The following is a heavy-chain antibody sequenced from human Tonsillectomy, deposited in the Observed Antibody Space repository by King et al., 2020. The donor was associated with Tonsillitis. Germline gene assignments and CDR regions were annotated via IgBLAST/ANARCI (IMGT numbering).Heavy chain of an antibody. CDR3: AKKGPNSGGSGCPIDY. CDR2: ISGSGDKT. Sequence: VQLVESGGHLVEGGGSLRLSCAGSGFTFSTYAMSWVRQAPGKGLVWVSTISGSGDKTYYADSVKGRFTISRDNSKNTLYLQMNSLKAEDTAIYYCAKKGPNSGGSGCPIDYWGQGTLVTVSS. D-gene: IGHD2-15*01. CDR1: GFTFSTYA. J-gene: IGHJ4*02. V-gene: IGHV3-23*04.